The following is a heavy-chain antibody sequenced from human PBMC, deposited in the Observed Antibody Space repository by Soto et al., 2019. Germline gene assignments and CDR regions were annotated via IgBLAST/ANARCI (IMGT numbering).Heavy chain of an antibody. V-gene: IGHV3-64*07. J-gene: IGHJ2*01. Sequence: EVQLVESGGGLVQPGGSLRLSCAVSGFTFSSYGMVWVRQAPGKGLEYVSAISSSGVSTNYADSVTGRFTISRDNSKNTLCLQMGTLSVDDMALYYCAREGCQFYGYFDLWGRGTLVTVSS. CDR1: GFTFSSYG. CDR2: ISSSGVST. D-gene: IGHD2-15*01. CDR3: AREGCQFYGYFDL.